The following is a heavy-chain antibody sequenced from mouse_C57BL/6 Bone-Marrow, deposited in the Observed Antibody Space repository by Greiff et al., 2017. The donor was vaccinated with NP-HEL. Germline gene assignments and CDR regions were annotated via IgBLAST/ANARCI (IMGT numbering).Heavy chain of an antibody. CDR3: ARSRTTVVPRPEFAY. J-gene: IGHJ3*01. Sequence: DVKLAESGAGLVKPGASLKLSCAASGFTFSDYGMHWVRQAPEKGLEWVAYISSGSSTIYYADTVKGRITISRDTANNTLFLQMTSMRSEDTAMYYCARSRTTVVPRPEFAYWGKGTLVTVSA. CDR2: ISSGSSTI. D-gene: IGHD1-1*01. CDR1: GFTFSDYG. V-gene: IGHV5-17*01.